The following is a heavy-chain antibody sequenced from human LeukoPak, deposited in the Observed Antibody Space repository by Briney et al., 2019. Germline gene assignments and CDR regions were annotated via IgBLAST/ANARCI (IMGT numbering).Heavy chain of an antibody. CDR1: GGSISSYY. CDR3: ARLTGTRGYSYGYFDY. D-gene: IGHD5-18*01. V-gene: IGHV4-4*07. J-gene: IGHJ4*02. CDR2: IYTSGST. Sequence: SETLSLTCTVSGGSISSYYWSWIRQPPGKGLEWIGRIYTSGSTNYNPSLKSRVTMSVDTSKNQFSLKLSSVTAADTAVYYCARLTGTRGYSYGYFDYWGREPWSPSPQ.